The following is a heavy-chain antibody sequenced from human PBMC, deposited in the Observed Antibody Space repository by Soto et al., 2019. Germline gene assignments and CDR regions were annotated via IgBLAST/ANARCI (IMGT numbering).Heavy chain of an antibody. CDR3: TGPFTLCR. J-gene: IGHJ4*02. Sequence: QVHLLQSGAEVKKPGASVKVSCKVSGYTLTELTMYWVRQAPGKGLEWMGAFDPEDGERIYAQKFQGRVTMTEDTSTNTAYMELTSLTSGDTAVYYCTGPFTLCRWGQGTLVTVSS. V-gene: IGHV1-24*01. D-gene: IGHD2-15*01. CDR2: FDPEDGER. CDR1: GYTLTELT.